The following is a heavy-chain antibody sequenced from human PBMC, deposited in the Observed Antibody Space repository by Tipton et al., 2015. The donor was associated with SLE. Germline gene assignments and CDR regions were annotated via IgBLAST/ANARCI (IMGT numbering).Heavy chain of an antibody. D-gene: IGHD2-8*01. V-gene: IGHV4-59*01. Sequence: TLSLTCTVSGGSMSNYYWNWIRQAPGKGLEWIGYVSYIETTNYNPSFKSRLTISIDTSKNQFFLKLSSVTTADTAIYYCARESFTKDFYYYMDVWGKGTTVTVSS. CDR3: ARESFTKDFYYYMDV. J-gene: IGHJ6*03. CDR2: VSYIETT. CDR1: GGSMSNYY.